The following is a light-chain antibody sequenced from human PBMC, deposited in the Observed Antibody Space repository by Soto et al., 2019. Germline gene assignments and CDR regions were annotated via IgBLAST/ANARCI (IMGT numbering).Light chain of an antibody. CDR2: KAS. CDR3: QHYNGYPIT. J-gene: IGKJ4*01. Sequence: DIQMTQSPSTLYASVGDIVTITCRASQSLNNYLAWYQQKPGKAPKLLIYKASNLQSGVPSRFSGSGSGTDFTLTISSLQPDDLATYYCQHYNGYPITYGGGTKVEI. V-gene: IGKV1-5*03. CDR1: QSLNNY.